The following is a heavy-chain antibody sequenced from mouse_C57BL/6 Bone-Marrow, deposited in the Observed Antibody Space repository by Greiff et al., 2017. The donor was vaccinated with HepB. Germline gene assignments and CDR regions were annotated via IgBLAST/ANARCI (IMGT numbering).Heavy chain of an antibody. CDR2: IDPETGGT. V-gene: IGHV1-15*01. D-gene: IGHD2-3*01. CDR1: GYTFTDYE. J-gene: IGHJ3*01. Sequence: VKLMESGAELVRPGASVTLSCKASGYTFTDYEMHWVKQTPVHGLEWIGAIDPETGGTAYNQKFKGKAILTADKSSSTAYMELRSLTSEDSAVYYCTSSDDGYYRYWFAYWGQGTLVTVSA. CDR3: TSSDDGYYRYWFAY.